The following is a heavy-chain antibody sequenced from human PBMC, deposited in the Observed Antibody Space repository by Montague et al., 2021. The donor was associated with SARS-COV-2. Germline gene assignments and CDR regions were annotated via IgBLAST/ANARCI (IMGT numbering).Heavy chain of an antibody. D-gene: IGHD1-26*01. CDR3: AREGAVVGARRTFDI. J-gene: IGHJ3*02. CDR2: IYYSGNT. V-gene: IGHV4-39*07. Sequence: SETLSLTCTISGGSISSRSYYWGWLRQPPGKGLEWIGGIYYSGNTYYNPSLKSRGTISVDPSKNQFSLKLTSVTAADTAVYFCAREGAVVGARRTFDIWGQGTMVTVSS. CDR1: GGSISSRSYY.